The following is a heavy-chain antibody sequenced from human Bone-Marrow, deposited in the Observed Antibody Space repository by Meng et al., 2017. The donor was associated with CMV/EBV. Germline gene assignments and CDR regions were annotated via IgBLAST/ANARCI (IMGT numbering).Heavy chain of an antibody. Sequence: GASLKISCASSGFTVSSNCMSWVRQAPGKGLEWVSVIYSGGSTYYADSVKGRFTISRDNSKNTLYLQMNSLRAEDTAVYYCARDLRAAAFDYWGQGTRVTVSS. D-gene: IGHD6-13*01. CDR1: GFTVSSNC. CDR3: ARDLRAAAFDY. V-gene: IGHV3-66*02. J-gene: IGHJ4*02. CDR2: IYSGGST.